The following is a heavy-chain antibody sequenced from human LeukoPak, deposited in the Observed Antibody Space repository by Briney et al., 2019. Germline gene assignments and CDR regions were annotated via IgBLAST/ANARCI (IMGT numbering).Heavy chain of an antibody. V-gene: IGHV1-18*01. CDR2: ISAYNGNT. CDR1: GYTFTSYG. D-gene: IGHD2-2*01. CDR3: ARRMGYCSSTSCYLSWFDP. J-gene: IGHJ5*02. Sequence: ASVKVSCKASGYTFTSYGISWVRQAPGQGLEWMGWISAYNGNTNYAQKLQGRVTMTTDTSTSTAYMELRSLRSDDTAVYYCARRMGYCSSTSCYLSWFDPWGQGTLVTVSS.